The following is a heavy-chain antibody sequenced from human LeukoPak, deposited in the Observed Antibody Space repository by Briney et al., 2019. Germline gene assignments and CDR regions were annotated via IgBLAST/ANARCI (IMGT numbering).Heavy chain of an antibody. CDR3: ARRDGYGDYGWFDP. CDR1: GYSISSGYY. J-gene: IGHJ5*02. V-gene: IGHV4-38-2*02. Sequence: SETLSLTCTVSGYSISSGYYWGWIRQPPGKGLGWIGSIYHSGSTYYNPSLKSRVTISVDTSKNQFSLKLSSVTAADTAVYYCARRDGYGDYGWFDPWGQGTLVTVSS. D-gene: IGHD4-17*01. CDR2: IYHSGST.